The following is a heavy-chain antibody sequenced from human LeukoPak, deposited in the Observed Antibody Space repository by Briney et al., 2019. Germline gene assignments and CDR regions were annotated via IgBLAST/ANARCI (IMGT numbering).Heavy chain of an antibody. CDR3: AKVACTSTTCSSVFPFDVFNV. CDR1: GFTFSSYW. Sequence: GGSLRLSCAASGFTFSSYWIHWVRQAPGKGLVWVSTINSDGSTTNYADSVKGRFTISRDNAKNTLYLQLNSLRPEDTAVYYCAKVACTSTTCSSVFPFDVFNVWGQGTMVTVSS. CDR2: INSDGSTT. V-gene: IGHV3-74*01. J-gene: IGHJ3*01. D-gene: IGHD2-2*01.